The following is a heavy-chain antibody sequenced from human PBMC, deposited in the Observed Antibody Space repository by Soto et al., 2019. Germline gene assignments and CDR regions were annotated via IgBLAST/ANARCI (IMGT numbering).Heavy chain of an antibody. CDR1: GGSLSRGDYY. D-gene: IGHD3-22*01. J-gene: IGHJ4*02. Sequence: PSETLSLTCTLSGGSLSRGDYYWSWIRQPPGNGLEWIGYIYYSGSTYYNPSRKSRVTISVDTSKNQSSLKLSSVTAADTAVYYCAIESTGTGYYDSSGYFDYLGQRTMVTVSS. CDR2: IYYSGST. V-gene: IGHV4-30-4*02. CDR3: AIESTGTGYYDSSGYFDY.